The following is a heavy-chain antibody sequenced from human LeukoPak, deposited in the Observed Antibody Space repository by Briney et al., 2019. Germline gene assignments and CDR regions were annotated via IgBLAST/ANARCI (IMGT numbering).Heavy chain of an antibody. D-gene: IGHD6-13*01. J-gene: IGHJ3*02. CDR3: TTDEQYSSSGGAFDI. CDR2: IKSKTDGGTT. Sequence: GGSLRLSCAASGFTFSNAWMSWVRQAPGKGLEWVGRIKSKTDGGTTDYAAPVKGRFTISRDDSKNTLYLQMNSLKTEDTAVYYCTTDEQYSSSGGAFDIWGQGTMVTVSS. V-gene: IGHV3-15*01. CDR1: GFTFSNAW.